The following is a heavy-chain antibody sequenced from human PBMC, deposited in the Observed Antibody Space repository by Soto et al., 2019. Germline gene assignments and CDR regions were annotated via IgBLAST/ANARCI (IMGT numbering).Heavy chain of an antibody. D-gene: IGHD5-18*01. V-gene: IGHV3-21*01. Sequence: GGSLRLSCAASGFTFSSYSMNWVRQAPGKGLEWVSSISSSSSYIYYADSVKVRFTISRDNAKNSLYLQMNSLRAEDSAVYYCARDPVWAGVDTSMVTYFDFWGQGTLVTVSS. CDR1: GFTFSSYS. CDR2: ISSSSSYI. J-gene: IGHJ4*02. CDR3: ARDPVWAGVDTSMVTYFDF.